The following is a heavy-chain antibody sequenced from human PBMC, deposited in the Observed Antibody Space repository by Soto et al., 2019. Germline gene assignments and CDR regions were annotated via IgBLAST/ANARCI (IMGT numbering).Heavy chain of an antibody. J-gene: IGHJ4*01. CDR1: GFTFSDYY. V-gene: IGHV3-11*06. D-gene: IGHD3-22*01. CDR3: ARGHNYDSGGYQYFDY. CDR2: ISGSRNYT. Sequence: QVQLVESGGGLVKPGGSLRLSCTLSGFTFSDYYMTWIRQAPGKGLEWVSFISGSRNYTHYADSVKGRFTISRDNAKNSLFLQMDSPRVEETAVYFCARGHNYDSGGYQYFDYWGHGALGTVSS.